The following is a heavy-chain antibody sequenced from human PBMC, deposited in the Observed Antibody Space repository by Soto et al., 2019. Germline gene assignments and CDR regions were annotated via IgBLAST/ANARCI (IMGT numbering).Heavy chain of an antibody. J-gene: IGHJ5*02. CDR3: ARNRDGSTGWFAL. CDR2: IYYSGST. Sequence: SETLCLTWTVSGGYISGYCGSWIRQPPGKGLEWIGYIYYSGSTNYNPSLKSRVTISVDTSKNQFSLKLSSVTAADTAVYYCARNRDGSTGWFALWGQGTLVTVSS. V-gene: IGHV4-59*01. CDR1: GGYISGYC. D-gene: IGHD1-1*01.